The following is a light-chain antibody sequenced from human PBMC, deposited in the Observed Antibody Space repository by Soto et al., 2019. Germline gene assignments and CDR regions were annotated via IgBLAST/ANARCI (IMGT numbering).Light chain of an antibody. J-gene: IGLJ3*02. CDR3: QSYDSSLSGSL. CDR2: GNN. CDR1: SSNIGADYD. Sequence: QSVLTQPPSVSGAPGQRVTIPCTGSSSNIGADYDVHWYQQLPGTAPKLLIYGNNNRPSGVSDRFSGSQSGTSASLAITGLQAEDEADYYCQSYDSSLSGSLFGGGTKLDRP. V-gene: IGLV1-40*01.